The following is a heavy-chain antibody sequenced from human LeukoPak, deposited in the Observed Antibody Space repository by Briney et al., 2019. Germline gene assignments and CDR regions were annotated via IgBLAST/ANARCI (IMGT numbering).Heavy chain of an antibody. CDR2: ISSNGGST. CDR1: GFTFGSYA. Sequence: PGGSLRLSCAASGFTFGSYAMHWVRQAPGKGLEYVSAISSNGGSTYYANSVKGRFTISRDNSKNTLYLQMGSLRAEDMAVYYCTSSSWYDAFDIWGQGTMVTVSS. CDR3: TSSSWYDAFDI. D-gene: IGHD6-13*01. V-gene: IGHV3-64*01. J-gene: IGHJ3*02.